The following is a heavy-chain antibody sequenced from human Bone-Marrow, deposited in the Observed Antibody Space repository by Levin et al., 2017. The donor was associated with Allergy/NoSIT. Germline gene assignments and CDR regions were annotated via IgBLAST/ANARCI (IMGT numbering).Heavy chain of an antibody. D-gene: IGHD5-18*01. Sequence: SETLSLTCTVSGGSISSYYWSWIRQPPGKGLEWIGYIYYSGSTNYNPSLKSRVTISVDTSKNQFSLKLSSVTAADTAVYYCAAMLGYGYRIDYWGQGTLVTVSS. CDR2: IYYSGST. V-gene: IGHV4-59*01. J-gene: IGHJ4*02. CDR3: AAMLGYGYRIDY. CDR1: GGSISSYY.